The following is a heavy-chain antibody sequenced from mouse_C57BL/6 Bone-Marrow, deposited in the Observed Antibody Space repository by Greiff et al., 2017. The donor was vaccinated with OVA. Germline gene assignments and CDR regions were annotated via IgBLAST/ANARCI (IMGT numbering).Heavy chain of an antibody. V-gene: IGHV1-63*01. J-gene: IGHJ2*01. CDR3: ARRAGTNYFDY. CDR2: IYPGGGYT. CDR1: GYTFTNYW. Sequence: VQLQQSGAELVRPGTSVKMSCKASGYTFTNYWIGWAKQRPGHGLEWIGDIYPGGGYTNYNEKFKGKATLTADKSSSTAYMQVSSLTSEDSSIYYCARRAGTNYFDYWGQGTTLTVSS. D-gene: IGHD3-3*01.